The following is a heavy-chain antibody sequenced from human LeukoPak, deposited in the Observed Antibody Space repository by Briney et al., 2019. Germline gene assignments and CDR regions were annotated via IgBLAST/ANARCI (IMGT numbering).Heavy chain of an antibody. J-gene: IGHJ4*02. V-gene: IGHV4-39*07. D-gene: IGHD6-19*01. CDR2: INHSGST. Sequence: SETLSLTCTVSGGSISSTNYYWGWIRQPPGKGLEWIGEINHSGSTNYNPSLKSRVTISVDTSKNQFSLKLSSVTAADTAVYYCARGRAYSSGWYRLDYWGQGTLVTVSS. CDR1: GGSISSTNYY. CDR3: ARGRAYSSGWYRLDY.